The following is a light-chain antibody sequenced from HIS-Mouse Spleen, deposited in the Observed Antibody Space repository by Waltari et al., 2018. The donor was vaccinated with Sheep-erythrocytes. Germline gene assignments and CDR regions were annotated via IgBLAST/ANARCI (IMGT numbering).Light chain of an antibody. CDR2: GAS. CDR1: QSVSSSY. J-gene: IGKJ1*01. V-gene: IGKV3-20*01. Sequence: EIVLTQSPGTLSLSPGERATLSCRASQSVSSSYLAWYQQKPGQAPRHLISGASSRATGIPDRFSGSGSGTDFTLTISRLEPEDFAVYYCQQYGSSLRTFGQGTKVEIK. CDR3: QQYGSSLRT.